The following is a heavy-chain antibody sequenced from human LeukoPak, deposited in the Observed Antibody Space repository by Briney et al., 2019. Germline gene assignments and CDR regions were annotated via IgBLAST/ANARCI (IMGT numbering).Heavy chain of an antibody. CDR2: ISYDGSNK. CDR1: GFTFSSYA. D-gene: IGHD2-2*01. J-gene: IGHJ4*02. Sequence: GGSLRLSCAASGFTFSSYAMHWVRQAPGKGLEWVAVISYDGSNKYYADSVKGRFTISRDNSKNTLYLQMNSLRAEDTAVYYCAKLAIVVVPAGRLSYFDYWGQGTLVTVSS. V-gene: IGHV3-30-3*01. CDR3: AKLAIVVVPAGRLSYFDY.